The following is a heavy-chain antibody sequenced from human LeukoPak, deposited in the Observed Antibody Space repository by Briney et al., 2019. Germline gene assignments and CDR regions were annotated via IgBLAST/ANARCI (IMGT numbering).Heavy chain of an antibody. Sequence: PGGSLRLSCAASGFTFSSHSMNWIRQPPGKGPEWIGEINHSGSTNYNPSLKSRVTISVDTSKNQFSLKLSSVTAADTAVYYCARVQRRTSGSSRYYYGMDVWGQGTTVTVSS. V-gene: IGHV4-34*01. D-gene: IGHD6-6*01. CDR3: ARVQRRTSGSSRYYYGMDV. CDR2: INHSGST. J-gene: IGHJ6*02. CDR1: GFTFSSHS.